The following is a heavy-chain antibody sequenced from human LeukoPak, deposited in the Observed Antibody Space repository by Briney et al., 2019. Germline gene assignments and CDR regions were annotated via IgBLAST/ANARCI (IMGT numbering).Heavy chain of an antibody. V-gene: IGHV4-39*01. Sequence: SETLSLTCTVSGGSISSSSYYWGWIRQPPGKGLEWIGSIYYSGSTYYNPSLKSRVTISVDTSKNQFSLKLSSVTAADTAVYYCATSPRIAAAFFDYWGQGTLVTVSS. CDR3: ATSPRIAAAFFDY. CDR2: IYYSGST. D-gene: IGHD6-13*01. J-gene: IGHJ4*02. CDR1: GGSISSSSYY.